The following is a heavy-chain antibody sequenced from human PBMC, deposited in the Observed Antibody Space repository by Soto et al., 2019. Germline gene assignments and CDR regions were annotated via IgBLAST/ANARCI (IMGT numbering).Heavy chain of an antibody. Sequence: GESLKISCKGSGYSFTSYWIGWVRQMPGKGLEWMGIIYPGDSDTRYSPSFQGQVTISADKSISTAYLQWSSLKASDTAMYYCARMIYSGYDIVYFDYWGQGTLVTVSS. D-gene: IGHD5-12*01. CDR3: ARMIYSGYDIVYFDY. CDR1: GYSFTSYW. V-gene: IGHV5-51*01. CDR2: IYPGDSDT. J-gene: IGHJ4*02.